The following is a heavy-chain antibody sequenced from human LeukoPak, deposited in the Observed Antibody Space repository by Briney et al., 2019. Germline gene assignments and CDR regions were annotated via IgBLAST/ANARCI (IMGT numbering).Heavy chain of an antibody. CDR3: AGLYASGSYYGY. V-gene: IGHV4-34*01. CDR2: INHSGSS. CDR1: KASYIGDS. Sequence: SETLSLTCAVSKASYIGDSWSWIRQPPGKGLEWIGEINHSGSSNYNPSLKSRVTISADTSRNEVSLRLTSVTAADTAVYYCAGLYASGSYYGYWGQGALVTVSS. J-gene: IGHJ4*02. D-gene: IGHD3-10*01.